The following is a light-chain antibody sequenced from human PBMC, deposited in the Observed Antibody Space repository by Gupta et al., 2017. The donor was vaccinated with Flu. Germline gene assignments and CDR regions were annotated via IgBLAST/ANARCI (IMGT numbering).Light chain of an antibody. CDR1: QSVCSNF. CDR2: GAS. J-gene: IGKJ3*01. Sequence: GNLLWSPGDIAILSCMASQSVCSNFLAWYQQKPGQAPRLLMSGASYMAKGVPDRFSGSGSGTDFTLTISSLEPADFAVYCCQHAGSMPFTFGRGKKG. V-gene: IGKV3-20*01. CDR3: QHAGSMPFT.